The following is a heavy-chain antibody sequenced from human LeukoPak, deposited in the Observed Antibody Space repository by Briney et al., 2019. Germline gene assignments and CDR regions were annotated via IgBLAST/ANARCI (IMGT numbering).Heavy chain of an antibody. Sequence: PSETLSLTCAVYGGSFSGYYWSWIRQPPGKGLEWIGEINHSGSTNYNPSLKSRVTISVDTSKNQFSLKLSSVTAADTAVYYCARHYYGSGSPRLYYWGQGTLVTVSS. CDR3: ARHYYGSGSPRLYY. CDR2: INHSGST. J-gene: IGHJ4*02. CDR1: GGSFSGYY. V-gene: IGHV4-34*01. D-gene: IGHD3-10*01.